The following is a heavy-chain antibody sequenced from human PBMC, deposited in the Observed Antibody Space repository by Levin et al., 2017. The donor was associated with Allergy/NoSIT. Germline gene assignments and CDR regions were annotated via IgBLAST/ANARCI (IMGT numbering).Heavy chain of an antibody. CDR3: VGDGGYSY. CDR1: GFSCSGNS. Sequence: PGESLKISCAISGFSCSGNSMNWVRQAPGKGLEWVSYISGDSNHIHYADSVRGRFTISRHDAKNSLFLQMNSLRGEDTAVYFCVGDGGYSYWGRGTLVTVSS. V-gene: IGHV3-21*06. J-gene: IGHJ4*02. CDR2: ISGDSNHI. D-gene: IGHD3-22*01.